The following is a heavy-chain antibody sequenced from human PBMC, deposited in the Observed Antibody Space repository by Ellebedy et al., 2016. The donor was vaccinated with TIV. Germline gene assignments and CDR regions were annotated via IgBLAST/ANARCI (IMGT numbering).Heavy chain of an antibody. CDR3: ARWAGTLDY. Sequence: GESLKISCAVSGFTVPSNHITWVRQPPGKGLEWVSVIYSGGSTYYADSVKGRFTISRDNSKNTVYLQLNGLRADDTALYNCARWAGTLDYWGQGTLVTVSS. D-gene: IGHD6-19*01. V-gene: IGHV3-53*01. J-gene: IGHJ4*02. CDR2: IYSGGST. CDR1: GFTVPSNH.